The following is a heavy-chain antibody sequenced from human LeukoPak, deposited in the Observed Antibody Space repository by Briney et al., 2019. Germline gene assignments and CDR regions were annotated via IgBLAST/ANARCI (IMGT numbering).Heavy chain of an antibody. CDR3: ARDRRWVYAMAVAFSDEDYYGMDV. CDR1: GYTFTSYG. J-gene: IGHJ6*02. V-gene: IGHV1-18*01. D-gene: IGHD2-8*01. Sequence: ASVKVSCKASGYTFTSYGISWVRQAPGQGLAWMGWISAYNGNTNYAQKLQGRVTMTTDTSTSTAYMELRSLRSDDTAVYYCARDRRWVYAMAVAFSDEDYYGMDVWGQATTVTVSS. CDR2: ISAYNGNT.